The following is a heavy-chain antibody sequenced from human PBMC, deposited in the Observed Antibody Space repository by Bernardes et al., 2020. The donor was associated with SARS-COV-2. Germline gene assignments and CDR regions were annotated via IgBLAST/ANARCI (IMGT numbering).Heavy chain of an antibody. V-gene: IGHV3-11*01. CDR2: MSPSGRTI. J-gene: IGHJ4*02. CDR1: GFTYSDYY. Sequence: GGSLRLSCAASGFTYSDYYMTWIRQAPGKGLEWVSYMSPSGRTIYYADSVRGRFTISRDNAGNSLHLQMSSLRAEDTAVYYCARSRAQGRNYFDYWGQGTLVTVSS. CDR3: ARSRAQGRNYFDY.